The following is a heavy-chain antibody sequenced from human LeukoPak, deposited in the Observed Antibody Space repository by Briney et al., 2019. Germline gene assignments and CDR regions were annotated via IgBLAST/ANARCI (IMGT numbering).Heavy chain of an antibody. D-gene: IGHD3-22*01. CDR3: ARAGHDSSGYYLDY. J-gene: IGHJ4*02. CDR2: FDPEDGET. Sequence: AASVKVSCKVSGYTLTELSMHWVRQAPGKGLEWMGGFDPEDGETIYAQKFQGRVTMTEDTSTDTAYMELSSLRSEDTAVYYCARAGHDSSGYYLDYWGQGTLVTVSS. CDR1: GYTLTELS. V-gene: IGHV1-24*01.